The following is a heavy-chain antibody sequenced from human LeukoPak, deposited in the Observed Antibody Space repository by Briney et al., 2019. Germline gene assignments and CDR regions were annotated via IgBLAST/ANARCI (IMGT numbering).Heavy chain of an antibody. D-gene: IGHD5-24*01. CDR3: ARDNSVRDEAWWFNP. Sequence: SETLSLTCAVYGGSLSGYYWSWIRQPPGKGLEWIGEINHSGSTNYNPSLKSRVTISVDTSKNQFSLKLSSVTAADTAVYYCARDNSVRDEAWWFNPWGQGTLVTVSS. J-gene: IGHJ5*02. CDR2: INHSGST. V-gene: IGHV4-34*01. CDR1: GGSLSGYY.